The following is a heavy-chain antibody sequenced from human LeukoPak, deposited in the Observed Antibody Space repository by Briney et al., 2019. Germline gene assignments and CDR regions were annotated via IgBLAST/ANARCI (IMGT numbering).Heavy chain of an antibody. CDR1: GFTFSSYA. D-gene: IGHD2-15*01. Sequence: GGSLRLSCAASGFTFSSYAMSWVRQAPGKGLEWVSIIYSGGITYYADSVNGRFTISRDNSKNTLYLQIHSLRVEDTAVYYCARVGDCSRDSCPKKFDSWGQGTLVTVSS. CDR3: ARVGDCSRDSCPKKFDS. J-gene: IGHJ4*02. CDR2: IYSGGIT. V-gene: IGHV3-53*01.